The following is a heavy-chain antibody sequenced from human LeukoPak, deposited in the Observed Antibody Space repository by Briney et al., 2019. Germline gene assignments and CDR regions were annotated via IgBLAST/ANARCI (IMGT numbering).Heavy chain of an antibody. D-gene: IGHD3-9*01. CDR2: MKEDGSDI. CDR1: GFSFSSYT. CDR3: ARGGARYLDS. Sequence: GSLGLSCVASGFSFSSYTMSWVRQAPGKGLEWVAKMKEDGSDIHYVDSVKGRFTICRDNAKNSLCLQMSSLRVEDTAVYYCARGGARYLDSWGQGILVTVSS. V-gene: IGHV3-7*01. J-gene: IGHJ4*02.